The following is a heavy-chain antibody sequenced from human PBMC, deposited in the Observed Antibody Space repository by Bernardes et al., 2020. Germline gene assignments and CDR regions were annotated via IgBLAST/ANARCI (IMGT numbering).Heavy chain of an antibody. V-gene: IGHV1-8*01. CDR2: MNPKSGNI. Sequence: ASVKVSCKASGYTFTNYDINWVRQAAGQGLEWMGWMNPKSGNIGYAQKFQDRVTMTRNTSIGTAYMELSTLRSEDTAVYYCASAEAAAGIKLIFWGQGTLVTVSS. D-gene: IGHD6-13*01. CDR3: ASAEAAAGIKLIF. CDR1: GYTFTNYD. J-gene: IGHJ4*02.